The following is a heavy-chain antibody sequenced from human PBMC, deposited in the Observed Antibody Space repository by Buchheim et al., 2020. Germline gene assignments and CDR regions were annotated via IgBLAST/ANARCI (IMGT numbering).Heavy chain of an antibody. CDR3: ARGKLRYFDWRPRGPTTGYFDY. CDR1: GGSISSSSYY. Sequence: QLQVQESGPGLVKPSETLSLTCTVSGGSISSSSYYWGWIRQPPGKGLEWIGNIYYTGSTDYNPSLKSRVTISVDTFKNQFSLKLSSVTAADTAVYYCARGKLRYFDWRPRGPTTGYFDYWGQGTL. D-gene: IGHD3-9*01. V-gene: IGHV4-39*07. CDR2: IYYTGST. J-gene: IGHJ4*02.